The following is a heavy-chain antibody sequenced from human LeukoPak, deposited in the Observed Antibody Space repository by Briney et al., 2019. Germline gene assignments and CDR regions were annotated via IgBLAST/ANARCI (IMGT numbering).Heavy chain of an antibody. CDR3: ARESGSVTSEVDFDY. CDR1: GFTFSSYW. Sequence: GGSLRLSCAASGFTFSSYWMSWVRQAPGKGLEWVATIRQDGSQKYYVDSVKGRFTISRDNAKNPLYLQMNSLRAEDTAVYYCARESGSVTSEVDFDYWGQGTLVTVSS. J-gene: IGHJ4*02. D-gene: IGHD4-17*01. V-gene: IGHV3-7*01. CDR2: IRQDGSQK.